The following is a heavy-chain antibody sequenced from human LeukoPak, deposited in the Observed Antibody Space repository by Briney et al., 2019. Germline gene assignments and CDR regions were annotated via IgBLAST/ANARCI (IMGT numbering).Heavy chain of an antibody. CDR3: ARDLRYSYY. CDR2: ISGSGGST. D-gene: IGHD2-15*01. Sequence: GGSLRLSCAASGFTFSSYAMSWVRQAPGKGLEWVSAISGSGGSTYYADSVKGRFTISRDNAKNSLYLQMNSLRAEDTAVYYCARDLRYSYYWGQGTLVTVSS. V-gene: IGHV3-23*01. CDR1: GFTFSSYA. J-gene: IGHJ4*02.